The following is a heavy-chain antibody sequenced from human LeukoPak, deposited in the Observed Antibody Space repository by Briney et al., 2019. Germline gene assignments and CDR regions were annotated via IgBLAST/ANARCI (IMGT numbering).Heavy chain of an antibody. V-gene: IGHV4-38-2*01. CDR2: IFNSGST. CDR1: GYSISSGDY. CDR3: ARNRSEPLGNGGSFDY. Sequence: SETLSLTCAVSGYSISSGDYWGWIRQPPGKGLEWIGSIFNSGSTYYNPSLKSRVTISADTSKRHFSLKLSSVAAADTAVYYCARNRSEPLGNGGSFDYWGQGTLVTVSS. J-gene: IGHJ4*02. D-gene: IGHD3-16*01.